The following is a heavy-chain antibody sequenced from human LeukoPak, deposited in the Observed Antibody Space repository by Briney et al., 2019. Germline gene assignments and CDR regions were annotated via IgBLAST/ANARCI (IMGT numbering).Heavy chain of an antibody. J-gene: IGHJ3*02. CDR2: ISGSGGST. CDR1: GFTFSSYA. D-gene: IGHD3-3*01. V-gene: IGHV3-23*01. Sequence: GGSLRLSCAASGFTFSSYAMSWVRQAPGKGLEWVSAISGSGGSTYYADSVKGRFTISRDNSKNTLYLQMNSLRAEDTAVYYCAKVLRGLRFLEWLFGAFDIWGQGTMVTVSS. CDR3: AKVLRGLRFLEWLFGAFDI.